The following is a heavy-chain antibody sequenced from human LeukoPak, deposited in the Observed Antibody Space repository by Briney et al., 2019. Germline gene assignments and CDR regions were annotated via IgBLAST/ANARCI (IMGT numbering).Heavy chain of an antibody. CDR2: IYHSGST. D-gene: IGHD1-1*01. J-gene: IGHJ3*01. Sequence: SETLSLTCVVSGGSIVSDIWWSWVRQHPGKGLQWVGEIYHSGSTNYNPSLKSRVTVSVDKSTNQFSLMLTSVTAADTAVYYCARKGLSPPPGPQPDTRRTAFDSWGQGTMVTVSS. V-gene: IGHV4-4*02. CDR3: ARKGLSPPPGPQPDTRRTAFDS. CDR1: GGSIVSDIW.